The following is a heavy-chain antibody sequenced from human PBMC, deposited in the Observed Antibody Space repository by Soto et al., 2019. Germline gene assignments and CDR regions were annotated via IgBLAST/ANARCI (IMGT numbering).Heavy chain of an antibody. CDR2: IYYSGST. D-gene: IGHD3-10*01. CDR1: GGSISSSSYY. Sequence: SDTLSLTCTVSGGSISSSSYYWGWIRQPPGKGLEWIGSIYYSGSTYYNPSLKSRVTISVDTSKNQFSLKLSSVTAADTAVYYCARPLITMVRGVISKDYYYGMDVWGQGTTVT. J-gene: IGHJ6*02. V-gene: IGHV4-39*01. CDR3: ARPLITMVRGVISKDYYYGMDV.